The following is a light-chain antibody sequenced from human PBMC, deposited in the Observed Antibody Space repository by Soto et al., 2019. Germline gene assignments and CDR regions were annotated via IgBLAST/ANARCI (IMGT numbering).Light chain of an antibody. CDR2: GAS. Sequence: EVGLTQSPVTLSLSPGERATLSCRASQSVGSSYLAWYQQKPGQAPRLLLYGASTRATGIPVRFSGSGFGTEFTLTISSLQSEDFAVYYCQQYKNWPLFGQGTRLEIK. CDR1: QSVGSSY. J-gene: IGKJ5*01. V-gene: IGKV3-15*01. CDR3: QQYKNWPL.